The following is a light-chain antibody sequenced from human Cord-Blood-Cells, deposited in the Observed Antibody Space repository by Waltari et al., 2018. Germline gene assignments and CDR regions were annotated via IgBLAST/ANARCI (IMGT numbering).Light chain of an antibody. Sequence: QSALTQPASVSGSPGQSITISCTGTSSDVGGYNYVSWYQQHPGKAPKLMFYDVSNRPSGVSNRFSVSKCGNTASRTISGLQAEDEADYYCSSYTSSSTWVFGGGTKLTVL. CDR2: DVS. V-gene: IGLV2-14*01. J-gene: IGLJ3*02. CDR1: SSDVGGYNY. CDR3: SSYTSSSTWV.